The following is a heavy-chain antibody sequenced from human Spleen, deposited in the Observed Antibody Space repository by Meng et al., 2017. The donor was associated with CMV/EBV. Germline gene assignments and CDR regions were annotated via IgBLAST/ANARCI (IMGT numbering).Heavy chain of an antibody. CDR2: INPKSGGT. J-gene: IGHJ4*02. Sequence: SAGYTFSDYYIHWLRQAPGQGPEWMGWINPKSGGTDYAQRFEGRVTMTADTYTRTVYLELSRLTKDDTATYYCARSCNGNTCPFDFWGQGTLVTVSS. V-gene: IGHV1-2*02. CDR1: GYTFSDYY. CDR3: ARSCNGNTCPFDF. D-gene: IGHD2/OR15-2a*01.